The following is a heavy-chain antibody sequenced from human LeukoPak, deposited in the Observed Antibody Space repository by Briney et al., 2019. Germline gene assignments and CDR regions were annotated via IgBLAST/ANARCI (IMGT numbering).Heavy chain of an antibody. V-gene: IGHV3-33*07. CDR2: VSYDGRNT. Sequence: GGSLRLSCAPSGFTFGMYGMIWVRQAPGKGLEWVTTVSYDGRNTYYADSVKGRFTISRDNSKNTLYLEMNSLRAEDTALYYCLRDTAAGGDAYYYFMDFWGKGATVTVSS. CDR1: GFTFGMYG. J-gene: IGHJ6*03. CDR3: LRDTAAGGDAYYYFMDF. D-gene: IGHD6-13*01.